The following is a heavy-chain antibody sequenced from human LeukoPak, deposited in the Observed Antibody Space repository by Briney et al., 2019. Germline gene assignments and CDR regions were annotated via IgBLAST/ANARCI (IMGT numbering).Heavy chain of an antibody. Sequence: SLRLSCAASGFTFSSYGMHWVRQAPGKGLEWVAVISYDGSNKYYADSVKGRFTISRDNSKNTLYLQMNSLRAEDTAVYYCARVVPAAIIDYWGQGTLVTVSS. CDR3: ARVVPAAIIDY. D-gene: IGHD2-2*01. V-gene: IGHV3-30*03. J-gene: IGHJ4*02. CDR1: GFTFSSYG. CDR2: ISYDGSNK.